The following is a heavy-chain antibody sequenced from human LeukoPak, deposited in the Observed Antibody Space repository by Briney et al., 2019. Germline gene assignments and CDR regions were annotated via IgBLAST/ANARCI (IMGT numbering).Heavy chain of an antibody. V-gene: IGHV1-24*01. CDR2: FDPEDGET. CDR3: ATLTTYYYDSSGYSHNDY. D-gene: IGHD3-22*01. J-gene: IGHJ4*02. Sequence: ASVKVSCKVSGYTLTELSMHWVRQAPGKGLEWMGGFDPEDGETIYAQKFQGRVTMTEDTSTDTAYMELSSLRSEDTAVYYCATLTTYYYDSSGYSHNDYWGQGTLVTVSS. CDR1: GYTLTELS.